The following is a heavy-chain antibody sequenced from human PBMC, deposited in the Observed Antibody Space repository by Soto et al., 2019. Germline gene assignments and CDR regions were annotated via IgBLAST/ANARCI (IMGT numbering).Heavy chain of an antibody. Sequence: PGGSLRLSCAASGFSFSSFWMDWVRQAPGKGLEWVANISPDGGEKHYVDSVKGRFTISRDNAKNSLYLQMSSLTAEDSALYYCSRSLNSWGQGTQVTVSS. J-gene: IGHJ5*02. CDR3: SRSLNS. CDR2: ISPDGGEK. V-gene: IGHV3-7*01. CDR1: GFSFSSFW.